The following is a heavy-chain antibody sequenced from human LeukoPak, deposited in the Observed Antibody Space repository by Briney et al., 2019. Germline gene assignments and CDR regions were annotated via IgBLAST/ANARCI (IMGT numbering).Heavy chain of an antibody. CDR1: GYTFTSYG. Sequence: ASVKVSCKASGYTFTSYGISWVRQAPGQGLEWMGWISAYNGNTNYAQKLQGRVTMTTDTSTSTAYMELRSLRSDDTAVYYCARERLWSIAARLPNWFDPWGQGTLVTVSS. CDR3: ARERLWSIAARLPNWFDP. D-gene: IGHD6-6*01. CDR2: ISAYNGNT. V-gene: IGHV1-18*01. J-gene: IGHJ5*02.